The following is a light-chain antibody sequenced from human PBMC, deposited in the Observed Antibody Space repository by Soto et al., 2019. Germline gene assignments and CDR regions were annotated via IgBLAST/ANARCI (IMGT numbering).Light chain of an antibody. CDR3: GAWDSSMSAYV. CDR1: SSHIGNNY. J-gene: IGLJ1*01. V-gene: IGLV1-51*02. CDR2: ENN. Sequence: QSLLTQPPSVSAAPGQKVTLFCSGSSSHIGNNYVSWYQQLPGTAPKLLIYENNKRPSGIPDRFSGSKSGTSATLGITGLQTGDEADYYCGAWDSSMSAYVFGTGTKVTVL.